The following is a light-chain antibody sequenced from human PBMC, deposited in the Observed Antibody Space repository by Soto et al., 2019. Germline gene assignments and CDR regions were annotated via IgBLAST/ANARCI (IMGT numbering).Light chain of an antibody. CDR2: DAS. CDR1: QSVNRY. V-gene: IGKV3-11*01. Sequence: EIVLTQSPATLSLSPGERATLSCWASQSVNRYLVWYQQKPGQAPRLLMYDASKRASGIPARFSGSGSGTAFTLTISSLEPEDCAVYYCQQRDIWPWTFGQGTKVEIK. J-gene: IGKJ1*01. CDR3: QQRDIWPWT.